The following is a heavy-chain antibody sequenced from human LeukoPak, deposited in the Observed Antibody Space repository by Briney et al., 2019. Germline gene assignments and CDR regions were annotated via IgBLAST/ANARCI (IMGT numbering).Heavy chain of an antibody. CDR1: GFTFSSYG. J-gene: IGHJ4*02. D-gene: IGHD6-19*01. V-gene: IGHV3-30*18. CDR3: AKRIAVVGPYFDY. Sequence: GGSLRLSCAASGFTFSSYGMHWVRQAPGKGLEWVAVISYDGSNKYYADSVKGRFTISRDNSKNTLYLQMDSLRAEDTAVYYCAKRIAVVGPYFDYWGQGTLVTVSS. CDR2: ISYDGSNK.